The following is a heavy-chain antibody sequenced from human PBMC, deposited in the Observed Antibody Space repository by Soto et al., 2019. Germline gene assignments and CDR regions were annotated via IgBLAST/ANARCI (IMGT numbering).Heavy chain of an antibody. CDR1: GFTFSSYA. D-gene: IGHD3-10*01. CDR2: ISYDGSNK. Sequence: QVQLVESGGGVVQPGRSLRLSCAASGFTFSSYAMHWVRQAPGMGLEWVAVISYDGSNKYYADSVKGRFTISRDNSKNTLYLQMNSLRAEDTAVYYCARDEARILLSSVGRKYGMDVWGQGTTVTVSS. V-gene: IGHV3-30-3*01. J-gene: IGHJ6*02. CDR3: ARDEARILLSSVGRKYGMDV.